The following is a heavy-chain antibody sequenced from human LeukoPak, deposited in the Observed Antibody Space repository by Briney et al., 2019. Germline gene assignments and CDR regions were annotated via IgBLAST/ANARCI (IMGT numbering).Heavy chain of an antibody. CDR1: GFTFSSYS. CDR3: ARDLSGYMDV. CDR2: ISSSSYI. Sequence: GGSLRLSCAASGFTFSSYSMNWVRQAPGKGLEWVSSISSSSYIYYADSVKGRFTISRDNAKNSLYLQMNSLRAVDTAVYYCARDLSGYMDVWGKGTTVTVSS. J-gene: IGHJ6*03. D-gene: IGHD2/OR15-2a*01. V-gene: IGHV3-21*01.